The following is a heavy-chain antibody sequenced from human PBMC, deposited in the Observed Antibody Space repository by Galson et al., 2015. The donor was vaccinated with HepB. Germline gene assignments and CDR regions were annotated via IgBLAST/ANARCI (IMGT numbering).Heavy chain of an antibody. CDR1: GYTFTNYG. Sequence: SVKVSCKASGYTFTNYGFSWVRQAPGQGLEWMGWISADNGNTNYAQKFQGRVTLTTDTSTSTAYMELRSLRSDDTAVYYCAKSIATINMDWFDPWGQGTPVTVSS. CDR3: AKSIATINMDWFDP. D-gene: IGHD6-13*01. CDR2: ISADNGNT. V-gene: IGHV1-18*01. J-gene: IGHJ5*02.